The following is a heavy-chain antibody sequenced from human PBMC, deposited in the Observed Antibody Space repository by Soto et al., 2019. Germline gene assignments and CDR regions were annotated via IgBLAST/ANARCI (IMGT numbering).Heavy chain of an antibody. CDR1: GYTFTSYD. Sequence: ASVKVSCKASGYTFTSYDINWVRQATGQGPEWMGWMNPNSGNTGYAQKFQGRVTMTRNTSISTAYMELSSLRSEDTAVYYCARAHHPLAAAGTDYWGQGTLVTVSS. V-gene: IGHV1-8*01. CDR3: ARAHHPLAAAGTDY. D-gene: IGHD6-13*01. CDR2: MNPNSGNT. J-gene: IGHJ4*02.